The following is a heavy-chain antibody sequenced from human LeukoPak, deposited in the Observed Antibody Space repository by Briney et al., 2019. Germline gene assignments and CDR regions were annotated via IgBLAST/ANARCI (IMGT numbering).Heavy chain of an antibody. CDR3: ARVHGYSYGLGDY. CDR2: ISSSSSTI. Sequence: PGGSLRLSCAASGFTLCNAWMNWVRQAPGKGLEWVSYISSSSSTIYYADSVKGRFTISRDNAKNSLYLQMNSLRAEYTAVYYCARVHGYSYGLGDYWGQGTLVTVSS. J-gene: IGHJ4*02. CDR1: GFTLCNAW. D-gene: IGHD5-18*01. V-gene: IGHV3-48*01.